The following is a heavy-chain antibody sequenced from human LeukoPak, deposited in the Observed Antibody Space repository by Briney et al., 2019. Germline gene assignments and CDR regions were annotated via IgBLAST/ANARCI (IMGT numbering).Heavy chain of an antibody. D-gene: IGHD5-12*01. CDR1: GYTFTSYD. J-gene: IGHJ4*02. V-gene: IGHV1-8*03. CDR3: ARGRSTGYPYYFEY. CDR2: MNPNSGST. Sequence: ASVKVSCKASGYTFTSYDINWVRQATGQGLEWMGWMNPNSGSTGYAQKFQGRVTITRNTSISTAYMELSGLRSEDTAVYYCARGRSTGYPYYFEYWGQGTLVTVFS.